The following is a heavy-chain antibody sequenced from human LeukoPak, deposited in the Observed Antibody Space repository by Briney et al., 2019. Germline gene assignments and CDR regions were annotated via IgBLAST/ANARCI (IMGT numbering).Heavy chain of an antibody. J-gene: IGHJ4*02. CDR2: INHSGST. CDR1: GGSFSGYY. Sequence: SETLSLTCAVYGGSFSGYYWSWIRQPPGKGLEWIGEINHSGSTNYNPSLKSRVTISVDTSKNQFSLKLSSVTAADTAVYYCARGLLRLGELSPSLDYWGQGTLVTVSS. D-gene: IGHD3-16*02. V-gene: IGHV4-34*01. CDR3: ARGLLRLGELSPSLDY.